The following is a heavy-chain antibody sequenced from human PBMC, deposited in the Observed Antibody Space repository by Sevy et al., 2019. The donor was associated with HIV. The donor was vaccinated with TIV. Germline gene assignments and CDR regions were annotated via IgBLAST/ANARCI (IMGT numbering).Heavy chain of an antibody. CDR3: AGENAWGRGYS. J-gene: IGHJ4*02. CDR1: GGSITSLY. CDR2: IYYNRHI. D-gene: IGHD1-26*01. V-gene: IGHV4-59*11. Sequence: SETLSLTCTVSGGSITSLYWNWIRQPPGKGLDCIANIYYNRHINYNPSLKSRVTLSLTTSKNQFSLRLSSVTAADTAMYYCAGENAWGRGYSWGQGTLVTVSS.